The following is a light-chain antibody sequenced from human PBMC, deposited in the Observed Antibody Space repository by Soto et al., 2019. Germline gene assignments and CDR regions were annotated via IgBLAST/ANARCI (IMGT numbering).Light chain of an antibody. CDR3: QQFNSYPIT. J-gene: IGKJ5*01. V-gene: IGKV1-13*02. Sequence: AIQVTQSPSSLSASVGDRVTITCRASQDIRGALAWYQQKPGKAPKLLIYDVSTLESGVPSRFSGSGSGTEFPLTICSLQPEDFGTYYCQQFNSYPITFGHGTRLEI. CDR1: QDIRGA. CDR2: DVS.